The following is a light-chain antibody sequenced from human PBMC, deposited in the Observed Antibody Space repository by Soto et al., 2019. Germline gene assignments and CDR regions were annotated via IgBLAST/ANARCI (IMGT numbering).Light chain of an antibody. CDR2: DVS. Sequence: QSALTQPPSASGSPGQSVTISCTGTSSDVGGYNYVSWYQQHPGKAPKLMIYDVSKRPSGVPDRFSGSKSGNTASLTVSGLQAEDEDDYYCSSYAGSNNYVVFGGGTKLTVL. V-gene: IGLV2-8*01. CDR1: SSDVGGYNY. J-gene: IGLJ2*01. CDR3: SSYAGSNNYVV.